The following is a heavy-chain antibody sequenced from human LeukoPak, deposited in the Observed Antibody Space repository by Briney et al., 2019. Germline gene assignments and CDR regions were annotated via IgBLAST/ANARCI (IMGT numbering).Heavy chain of an antibody. Sequence: ASVKVSCKASGGTFSSYAISWVRQAPGQGLEWMGRIIPILGIANYAQKFQGRVTITADKSTSTAYMELSSLRSEDTAVYYCASFVAADGVSLFDYWGQGTLVTVSS. CDR3: ASFVAADGVSLFDY. V-gene: IGHV1-69*04. D-gene: IGHD6-13*01. CDR2: IIPILGIA. CDR1: GGTFSSYA. J-gene: IGHJ4*02.